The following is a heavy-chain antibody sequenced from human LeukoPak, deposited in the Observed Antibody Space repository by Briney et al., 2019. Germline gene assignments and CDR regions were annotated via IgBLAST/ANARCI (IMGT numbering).Heavy chain of an antibody. CDR1: GGSISSSSYY. D-gene: IGHD2-2*01. V-gene: IGHV4-39*07. CDR3: ARKAAMWAQLY. CDR2: IYHSGST. Sequence: SETLSLTCTVSGGSISSSSYYWGWIRQPPGKGLEWIGEIYHSGSTNYNPSLKSRVTISVDKSKNQFSLKLSSVTAADTAVYYCARKAAMWAQLYWGQGTLVTVSS. J-gene: IGHJ4*02.